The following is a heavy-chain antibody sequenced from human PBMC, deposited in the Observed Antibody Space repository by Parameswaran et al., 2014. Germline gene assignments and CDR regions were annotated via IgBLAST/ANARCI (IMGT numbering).Heavy chain of an antibody. J-gene: IGHJ4*02. CDR3: ARTVDTAMVNQYYFDY. V-gene: IGHV4-39*07. CDR2: IYYSGST. Sequence: PGKGLEWIGSIYYSGSTYYNPSLKSRVTISVDTSKNQFSLKLSSVTAADTAVYYCARTVDTAMVNQYYFDYWGQGTLVTVSS. D-gene: IGHD5-18*01.